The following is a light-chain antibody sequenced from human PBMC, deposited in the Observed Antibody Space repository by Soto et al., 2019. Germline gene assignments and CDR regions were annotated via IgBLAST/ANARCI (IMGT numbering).Light chain of an antibody. J-gene: IGKJ2*01. CDR3: QQYCRSPPFT. V-gene: IGKV3-20*01. CDR2: GAS. Sequence: ELVLTQSPGTLSLSPGERATLSCRASQSVSSSYFAWYQQTPGQAPRLLIYGASTRATGIPDRFSGSGCGTDFTLTISSLEPEDFAVYFCQQYCRSPPFTFGQGTKVEIK. CDR1: QSVSSSY.